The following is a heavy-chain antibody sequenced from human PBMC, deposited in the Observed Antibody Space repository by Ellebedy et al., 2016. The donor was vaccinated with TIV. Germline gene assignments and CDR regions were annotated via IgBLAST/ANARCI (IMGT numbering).Heavy chain of an antibody. V-gene: IGHV3-30*18. J-gene: IGHJ4*02. D-gene: IGHD3-9*01. CDR2: ISYDGSEN. CDR3: AKVLFDYDILSK. CDR1: GGSFTSYY. Sequence: PSETLSLTCAVYGGSFTSYYWTWVRKAPGKGLEWVAVISYDGSENYYADSVTGRFTISRDNSKNTLYLQMNSLRAEDTAVYYCAKVLFDYDILSKWGQGTLVTVSS.